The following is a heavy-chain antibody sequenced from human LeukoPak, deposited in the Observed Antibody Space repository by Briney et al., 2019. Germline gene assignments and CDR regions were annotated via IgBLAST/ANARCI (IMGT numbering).Heavy chain of an antibody. CDR3: AKAPITMVRGVPYFSDY. Sequence: GGSLRLSCAASGFTFSSHAMGWVRQAPGKGLEWVSAISGSGGNTYYADSVKGRFIISRDNSKNTLYLQMNSLRAEDTAVYYCAKAPITMVRGVPYFSDYWGQGTLVSVSS. CDR1: GFTFSSHA. J-gene: IGHJ4*02. V-gene: IGHV3-23*01. D-gene: IGHD3-10*01. CDR2: ISGSGGNT.